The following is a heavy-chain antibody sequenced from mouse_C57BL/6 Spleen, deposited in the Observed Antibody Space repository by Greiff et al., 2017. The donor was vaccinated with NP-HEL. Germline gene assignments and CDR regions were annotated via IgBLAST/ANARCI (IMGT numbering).Heavy chain of an antibody. V-gene: IGHV3-6*01. D-gene: IGHD2-5*01. CDR1: GYSITSGYY. CDR3: ARDPSYYSNYYAMDY. Sequence: VQLKESGPGLVKPSQSLSLTCSVTGYSITSGYYWNWIRQFPGNKLEWMGYISYDGSNNYNPSLKNRISITRDTSKNQFFLKLNSVTTEDTATYYCARDPSYYSNYYAMDYWGQGTSVTVSS. CDR2: ISYDGSN. J-gene: IGHJ4*01.